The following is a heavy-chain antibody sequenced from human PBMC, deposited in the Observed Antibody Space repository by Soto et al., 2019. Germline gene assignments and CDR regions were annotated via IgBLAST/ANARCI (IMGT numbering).Heavy chain of an antibody. Sequence: EVQLVESGGGLVQPGGSLRLSCAASGFTFNTYWMGWVRQFPGKGLEWVANIKQDGSEKNYVDSVKGRFTISRDNAKKSLYLQMNSLRAEDTAVYYCAREIYFDYWGQGTLVTVSS. CDR1: GFTFNTYW. CDR2: IKQDGSEK. V-gene: IGHV3-7*04. CDR3: AREIYFDY. J-gene: IGHJ4*02.